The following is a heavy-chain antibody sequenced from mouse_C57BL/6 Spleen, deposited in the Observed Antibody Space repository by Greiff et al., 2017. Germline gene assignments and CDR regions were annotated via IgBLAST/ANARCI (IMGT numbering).Heavy chain of an antibody. CDR2: LHPSDSDT. Sequence: QVQLQQPGAELVKPGASVKVSCKASGYTFTSYWMHWVKQSPGQGLAWIGRLHPSDSDTNSHQKFKGQATLTVDNSSSTADMQLSSLTSEDSAVYYYAIAAARGYAMDYWGQGTSVTVSS. CDR1: GYTFTSYW. V-gene: IGHV1-74*01. J-gene: IGHJ4*01. CDR3: AIAAARGYAMDY. D-gene: IGHD3-1*01.